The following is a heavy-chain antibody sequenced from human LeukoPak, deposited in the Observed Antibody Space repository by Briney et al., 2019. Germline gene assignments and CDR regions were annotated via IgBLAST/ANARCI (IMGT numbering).Heavy chain of an antibody. J-gene: IGHJ5*02. CDR3: ARTSAVAIGNWFDP. Sequence: SGTLSLTCAVSGVSISSNNWWSWVRQPPGRGLEWIGEIYHSGNTKYNPSRKSRVTISVDRSKTQFSLKLSSVTAADTAVYYCARTSAVAIGNWFDPWGQGTLVTVSS. CDR2: IYHSGNT. D-gene: IGHD6-19*01. V-gene: IGHV4-4*02. CDR1: GVSISSNNW.